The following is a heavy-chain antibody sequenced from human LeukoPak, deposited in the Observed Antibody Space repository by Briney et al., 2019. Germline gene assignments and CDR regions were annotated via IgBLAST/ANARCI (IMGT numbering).Heavy chain of an antibody. CDR1: GGSFSGYY. CDR3: ATNYYDSSGLTDY. V-gene: IGHV4-34*01. Sequence: SETLSLTCAVYGGSFSGYYWSWIRQPPGKGLEWIGEINHSGSTNYNPSLKSRVTISVDTSKNQFSLNLSSVTAADTAVYYCATNYYDSSGLTDYWGQGTLVTVSS. D-gene: IGHD3-22*01. J-gene: IGHJ4*02. CDR2: INHSGST.